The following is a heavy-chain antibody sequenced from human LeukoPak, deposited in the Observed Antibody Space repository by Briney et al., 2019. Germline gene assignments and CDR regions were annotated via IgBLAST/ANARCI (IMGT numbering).Heavy chain of an antibody. V-gene: IGHV4-61*02. CDR2: IYTSGST. J-gene: IGHJ5*02. Sequence: SETLSLTCTVSGGSISSGSYYWSWIRQPAGKGLEWIGRIYTSGSTNYNPSLKSRVTISVDTSKNQFPLKLSSVTAADTAVYYCARGHDWFDPWGQGTLVTVSS. CDR1: GGSISSGSYY. CDR3: ARGHDWFDP.